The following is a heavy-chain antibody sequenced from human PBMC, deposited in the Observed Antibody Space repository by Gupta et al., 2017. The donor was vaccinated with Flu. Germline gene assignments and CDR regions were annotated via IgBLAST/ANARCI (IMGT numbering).Heavy chain of an antibody. Sequence: WIRQSPSRGLEWLGRTYYRSKWYNDYAVSVKSRIISNPDTSKNQFSLQLNSVTPEDTGVYYCAREMWELLDYWVQGTLVTVSS. CDR3: AREMWELLDY. J-gene: IGHJ4*02. V-gene: IGHV6-1*01. D-gene: IGHD1-26*01. CDR2: TYYRSKWYN.